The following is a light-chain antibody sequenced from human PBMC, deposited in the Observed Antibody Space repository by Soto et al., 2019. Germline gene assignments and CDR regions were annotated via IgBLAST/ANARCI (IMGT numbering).Light chain of an antibody. CDR2: GNS. CDR1: SSNIGAAYD. CDR3: HSYDSSLSGVV. Sequence: QPVLTQPPSVSGAPGQRVTISCTGSSSNIGAAYDVHWYQHLPGTAPKLLIYGNSNRPSGVPDRFSGSKSGTSASLAITGLQAEDEADYYCHSYDSSLSGVVFGGGTKVTVL. V-gene: IGLV1-40*01. J-gene: IGLJ2*01.